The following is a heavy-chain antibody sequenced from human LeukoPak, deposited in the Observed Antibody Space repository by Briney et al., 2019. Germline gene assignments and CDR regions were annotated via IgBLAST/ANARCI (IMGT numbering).Heavy chain of an antibody. CDR3: ARALEQHVHRDY. D-gene: IGHD6-13*01. CDR2: IYYSGST. Sequence: SETLSLTCTVSGYSISSGYYWGWIRQPPGKGLEWIGSIYYSGSTYYNPSLKSRVTISVDTSKNQFSLKLSSVTAADTAVYYCARALEQHVHRDYWGQGTLVTVSS. V-gene: IGHV4-38-2*02. J-gene: IGHJ4*02. CDR1: GYSISSGYY.